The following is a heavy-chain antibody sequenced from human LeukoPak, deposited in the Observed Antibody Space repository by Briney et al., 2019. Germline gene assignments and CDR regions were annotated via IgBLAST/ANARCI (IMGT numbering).Heavy chain of an antibody. J-gene: IGHJ4*02. CDR3: AKAVAGPWIN. V-gene: IGHV3-23*01. Sequence: GGSLRLSCAASGFTFSSYGMSWVRQAPGKGLEWVSSITGSGGSTYYADSVKGRFTISRDNSKNTLYLQMNSLRAEGTAVYYCAKAVAGPWINWGQGTLVTVSS. CDR1: GFTFSSYG. CDR2: ITGSGGST. D-gene: IGHD6-19*01.